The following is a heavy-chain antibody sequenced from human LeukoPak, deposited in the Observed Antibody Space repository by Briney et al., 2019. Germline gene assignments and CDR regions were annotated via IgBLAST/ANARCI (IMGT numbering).Heavy chain of an antibody. D-gene: IGHD4-17*01. Sequence: GGSLRLSCAASGSTFTSYAMSWVRQVSGKGLEWVSVISGSGGSTYYADSVKGRFTISRDNSKNTLYLQMKSLRAEDTAVYYCAKEIYGDPTGGRFQHWGQGTLVTVSS. V-gene: IGHV3-23*01. CDR1: GSTFTSYA. CDR3: AKEIYGDPTGGRFQH. J-gene: IGHJ1*01. CDR2: ISGSGGST.